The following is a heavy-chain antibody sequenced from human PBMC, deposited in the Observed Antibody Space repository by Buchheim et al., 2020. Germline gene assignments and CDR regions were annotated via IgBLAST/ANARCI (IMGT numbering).Heavy chain of an antibody. CDR1: GFTFRTFW. CDR2: IKEDGTER. J-gene: IGHJ4*02. Sequence: EVHLVESGGGLVQPGGSLRLSCDTSGFTFRTFWMSWVRQAPGKGLEWVANIKEDGTERYYVDSVKGRFTISRDNAKTSLYLQMNSLRAEDTSVYYCARDLIHSSDYWGQGTL. D-gene: IGHD6-13*01. CDR3: ARDLIHSSDY. V-gene: IGHV3-7*01.